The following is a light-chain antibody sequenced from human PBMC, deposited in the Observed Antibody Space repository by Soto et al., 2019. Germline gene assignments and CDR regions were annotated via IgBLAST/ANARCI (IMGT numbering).Light chain of an antibody. J-gene: IGKJ5*01. V-gene: IGKV1-39*01. CDR2: VAS. CDR1: QSISTY. CDR3: HQNEDASINI. Sequence: DIQMTQSPSSLSASVGDRVTITCRASQSISTYLNWYQQKPGQAPKLLIYVASHFQSGDPSRLSGNESRTDFTLTISVLKPEKLGTYYHHQNEDASINIFGQGTQLEIK.